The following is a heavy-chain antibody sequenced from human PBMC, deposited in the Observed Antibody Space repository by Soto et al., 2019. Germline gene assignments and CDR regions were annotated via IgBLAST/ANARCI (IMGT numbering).Heavy chain of an antibody. CDR2: INSDGSST. J-gene: IGHJ4*02. D-gene: IGHD3-3*01. V-gene: IGHV3-74*01. CDR3: ARAGYYDFWSGYYTGFDY. CDR1: GFTFSSYW. Sequence: GGSLRLSCAASGFTFSSYWMHWVRQAPGKGLVWVSRINSDGSSTSYADSVKGRFTISRDNAKNTLYLQMNSLRAEDTAVYYCARAGYYDFWSGYYTGFDYWGQGTLVTV.